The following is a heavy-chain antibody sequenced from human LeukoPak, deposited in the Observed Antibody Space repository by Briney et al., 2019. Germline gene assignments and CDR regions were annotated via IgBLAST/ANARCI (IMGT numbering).Heavy chain of an antibody. D-gene: IGHD1-14*01. Sequence: SQTLSLTCAISGDSVSSNSATGSWIRQSPSRGLEWLGRTYYSSKWNNDYAGSVKSRITINPDTSKNQFSLQLNSVTPEDTAMYYCARRKDGYDVWGQGTMVTVSS. V-gene: IGHV6-1*01. CDR3: ARRKDGYDV. CDR2: TYYSSKWNN. J-gene: IGHJ3*01. CDR1: GDSVSSNSAT.